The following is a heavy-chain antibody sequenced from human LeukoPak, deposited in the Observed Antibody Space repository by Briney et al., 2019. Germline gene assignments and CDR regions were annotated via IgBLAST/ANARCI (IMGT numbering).Heavy chain of an antibody. J-gene: IGHJ6*02. D-gene: IGHD6-13*01. CDR1: GYSFTSYW. CDR3: ARRIDAAGTFYYYYGMDV. Sequence: GESLKISCKGSGYSFTSYWIAWVRQMPGKGLEWMGIIYPGDSDTRYSPSFQGQVTISADKSISTAYLQWSSLKASDTAMYYCARRIDAAGTFYYYYGMDVWGQGTTVIVSS. V-gene: IGHV5-51*01. CDR2: IYPGDSDT.